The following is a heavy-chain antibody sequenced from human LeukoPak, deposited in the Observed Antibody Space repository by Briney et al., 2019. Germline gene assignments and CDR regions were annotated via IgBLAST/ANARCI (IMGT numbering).Heavy chain of an antibody. CDR3: ATTDGRRSVVWDY. Sequence: SETLSLTCTVSGGSISSSSSYWGWIRQPPGKGLEWIGSIYYSGDTYSNPSLKSRLTISVDTSKNQFSLKLSSVTAADTAVYYCATTDGRRSVVWDYWGQGTLVTVSS. CDR2: IYYSGDT. CDR1: GGSISSSSSY. V-gene: IGHV4-39*01. D-gene: IGHD2-21*01. J-gene: IGHJ4*02.